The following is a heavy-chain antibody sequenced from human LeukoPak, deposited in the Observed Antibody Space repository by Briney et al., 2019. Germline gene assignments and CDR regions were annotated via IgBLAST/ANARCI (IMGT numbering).Heavy chain of an antibody. V-gene: IGHV3-21*01. CDR3: ARDARAAAGTFPLDY. CDR1: GFTFSSYS. D-gene: IGHD6-13*01. J-gene: IGHJ4*02. CDR2: ISSSSYI. Sequence: GGSLRLSCAASGFTFSSYSMNWVRQAPGKGLEWVSSISSSSYIYYADSVKGRFTISRDNAKNSLYLQMNSLRAEDTAVYYCARDARAAAGTFPLDYWGQGTLVTVSS.